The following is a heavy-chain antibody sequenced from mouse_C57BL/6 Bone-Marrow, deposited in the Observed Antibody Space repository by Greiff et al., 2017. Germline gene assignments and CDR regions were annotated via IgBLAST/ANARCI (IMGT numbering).Heavy chain of an antibody. V-gene: IGHV5-17*01. J-gene: IGHJ4*01. CDR1: GFTFSDYG. CDR3: ARNYYGSFYAIDY. D-gene: IGHD1-1*01. Sequence: EVKVVESGGGLVKPGGSLKLSCAASGFTFSDYGMHWVRQAPEKGLEWVAYISSGSSTIYYADTVKGRFTISRDNAKNTLFLQMTSLRSEDTAMYYCARNYYGSFYAIDYWGQGTSVTVSS. CDR2: ISSGSSTI.